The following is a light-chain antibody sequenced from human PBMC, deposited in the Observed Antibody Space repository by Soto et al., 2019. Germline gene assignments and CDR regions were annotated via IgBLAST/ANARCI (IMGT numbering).Light chain of an antibody. V-gene: IGKV3-20*01. CDR1: QSVTSIY. J-gene: IGKJ1*01. CDR2: GTS. Sequence: TQSPGTLSLSPGERATLSCRAVQSVTSIYLAWYQQKPGQAPRLLIDGTSFRASGIPDRFRGSGSGTDFTLTISSLEPEDFAVYYCQQYDSSPRTFGQGTKVDIK. CDR3: QQYDSSPRT.